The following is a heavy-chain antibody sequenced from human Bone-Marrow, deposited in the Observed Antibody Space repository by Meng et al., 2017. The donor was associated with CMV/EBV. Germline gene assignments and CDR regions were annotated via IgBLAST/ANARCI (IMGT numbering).Heavy chain of an antibody. CDR2: ISAYNGNT. J-gene: IGHJ6*02. CDR1: GYTFTSYG. D-gene: IGHD4-11*01. Sequence: ASVKVSCKASGYTFTSYGISWVRQAPGQGLEWMGWISAYNGNTNYAQKLQGRVTMTTDTSTSTAYMELRSLRSDDTAVYYCARASPLYYSNEGVYYYYYGMDVWGQGTTATVSS. V-gene: IGHV1-18*01. CDR3: ARASPLYYSNEGVYYYYYGMDV.